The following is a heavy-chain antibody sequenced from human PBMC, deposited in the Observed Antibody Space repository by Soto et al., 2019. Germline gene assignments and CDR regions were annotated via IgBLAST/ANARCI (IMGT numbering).Heavy chain of an antibody. D-gene: IGHD1-1*01. Sequence: QVQLVESGGGVVQPGTSLRLACATSGFPFSNYAMHWVRQAPGKGLEWVAVIWSDGSTNHYGDSVKGRFIISRDNSKDTVFLQMNSLTAEDTAVYHCARVRAAWNGLGSWFDPWGQGTLFTVSS. CDR1: GFPFSNYA. CDR3: ARVRAAWNGLGSWFDP. J-gene: IGHJ5*02. CDR2: IWSDGSTN. V-gene: IGHV3-33*01.